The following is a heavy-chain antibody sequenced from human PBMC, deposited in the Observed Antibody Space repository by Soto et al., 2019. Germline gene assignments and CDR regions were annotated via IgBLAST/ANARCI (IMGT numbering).Heavy chain of an antibody. CDR2: TSYDGRNN. V-gene: IGHV3-30*03. CDR1: GSIFSSYG. J-gene: IGHJ3*02. D-gene: IGHD3-22*01. Sequence: GGSLRLSCAVSGSIFSSYGMHWVRQAPGKGLEWVAVTSYDGRNNNYADSVKGRFTISRDNSKNTLYLQMNSLRAEDTAVYYCARDFYDSSGYYPTGAFDIWGQGTMVTVSS. CDR3: ARDFYDSSGYYPTGAFDI.